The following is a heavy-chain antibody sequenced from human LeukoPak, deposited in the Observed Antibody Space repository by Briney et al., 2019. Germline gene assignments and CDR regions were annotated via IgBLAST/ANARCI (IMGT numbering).Heavy chain of an antibody. CDR1: GHTLTSYY. D-gene: IGHD3-16*02. V-gene: IGHV1-46*01. Sequence: ASVKVSCKASGHTLTSYYMHWVRQAPGQGLEWMGIINPSGGSTTYAQKFQGRVTMTRDTSTSTVYVELSSLRSEDTAVYYCARAEAAFGGVIDPFDYWGQGSLVTVSS. J-gene: IGHJ4*02. CDR3: ARAEAAFGGVIDPFDY. CDR2: INPSGGST.